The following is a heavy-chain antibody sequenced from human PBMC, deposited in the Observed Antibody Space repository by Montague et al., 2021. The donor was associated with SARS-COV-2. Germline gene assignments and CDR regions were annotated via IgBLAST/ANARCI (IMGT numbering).Heavy chain of an antibody. CDR3: ARGRQHFNMIVVVMTGGEYYFDY. D-gene: IGHD3-22*01. Sequence: SETLSLTCAVYGGSFSDYYWSWIRQPPGKGLEWIGEINHRGTSKYNTSLKSRVSISLDTSKNQFSLYLSSVTAADTAVYYCARGRQHFNMIVVVMTGGEYYFDYWGQGTLVPVSS. V-gene: IGHV4-34*01. CDR2: INHRGTS. J-gene: IGHJ4*02. CDR1: GGSFSDYY.